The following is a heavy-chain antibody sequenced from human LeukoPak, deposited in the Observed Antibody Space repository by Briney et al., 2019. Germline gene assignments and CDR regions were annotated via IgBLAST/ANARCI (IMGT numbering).Heavy chain of an antibody. J-gene: IGHJ4*02. CDR1: GGSISSSSYY. CDR3: ARPGPVDY. CDR2: IYYSGST. V-gene: IGHV4-39*01. Sequence: SETLSLTCTVSGGSISSSSYYWGWIRQPPGKGLEWIGSIYYSGSTYYNPSLKSRVTISVDTSKNQFSLKLSSVTAADTAVYYCARPGPVDYWGQGTLVTVSS.